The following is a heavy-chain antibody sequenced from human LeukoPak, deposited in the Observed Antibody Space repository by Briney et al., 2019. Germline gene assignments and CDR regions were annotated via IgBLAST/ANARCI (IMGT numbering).Heavy chain of an antibody. V-gene: IGHV4-59*11. D-gene: IGHD1-26*01. CDR3: ARDPAGSGWYDP. Sequence: KPSETLSLTCTVSGGSISSHYWGWIRQPPGKGLEWIGYMSYAGTTKYNPSLKSRVTISVDTSKNQVSMKLTSVSAADTAVYHCARDPAGSGWYDPWGPGTLVAVSS. CDR2: MSYAGTT. J-gene: IGHJ5*02. CDR1: GGSISSHY.